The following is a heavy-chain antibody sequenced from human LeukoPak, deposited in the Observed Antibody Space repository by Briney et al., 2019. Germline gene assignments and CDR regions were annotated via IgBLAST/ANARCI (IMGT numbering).Heavy chain of an antibody. CDR2: IYYSGST. D-gene: IGHD3-3*01. J-gene: IGHJ4*02. CDR1: GGSISSSSYY. Sequence: SETLSLTCTVSGGSISSSSYYWGWIRQPPGKGLEWIGSIYYSGSTYYNPSLKSRVTISVDTSKNQFSLKLSSVTAADTAVYYCARVVPGGRDFWSGFGESPNYFDYWGQGTLVTVSS. CDR3: ARVVPGGRDFWSGFGESPNYFDY. V-gene: IGHV4-39*07.